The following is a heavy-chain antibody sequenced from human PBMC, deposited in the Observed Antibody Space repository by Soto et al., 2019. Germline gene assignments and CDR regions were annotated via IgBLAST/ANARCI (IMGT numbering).Heavy chain of an antibody. J-gene: IGHJ4*02. Sequence: DVQVVESGGGLVQPGRSLRLSCAASGFTFDDYAMHWVRQAPGKGLEWVSGISWNSGTIGYADSVKGRFTISRDNAKNSLYLQMNSLRAEDTALYYCAKDTHSSGFYNFDYWGQGTLVTVSS. CDR3: AKDTHSSGFYNFDY. CDR1: GFTFDDYA. CDR2: ISWNSGTI. D-gene: IGHD6-19*01. V-gene: IGHV3-9*01.